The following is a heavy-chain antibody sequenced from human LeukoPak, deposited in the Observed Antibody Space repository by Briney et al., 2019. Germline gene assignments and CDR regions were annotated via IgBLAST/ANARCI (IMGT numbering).Heavy chain of an antibody. CDR3: ARDKAELLWFGEFKPPYDY. D-gene: IGHD3-10*01. Sequence: GGSLRLSCAASGFTFSSYSMNWVRQAPGKGREWVSSISSSSSYIYYADSVKGRFTISRDNAKNSLYLQMNSLRAEDTAVYYCARDKAELLWFGEFKPPYDYWGQGTLVTVSS. CDR2: ISSSSSYI. V-gene: IGHV3-21*01. CDR1: GFTFSSYS. J-gene: IGHJ4*02.